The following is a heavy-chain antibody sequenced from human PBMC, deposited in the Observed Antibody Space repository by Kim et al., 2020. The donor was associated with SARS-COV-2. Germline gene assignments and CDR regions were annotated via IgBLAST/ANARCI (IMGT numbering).Heavy chain of an antibody. CDR1: GFTFSSYG. Sequence: GGSLRLSCAASGFTFSSYGMHWVRQAPGKGLEWVAVIWYDGSNKYYADSVKGRFTISRDNSKNTLYLQMNSLRAEDTAVYYCAKGIAVAGTMGADYWGQGTLVTVSS. D-gene: IGHD6-19*01. J-gene: IGHJ4*02. CDR3: AKGIAVAGTMGADY. CDR2: IWYDGSNK. V-gene: IGHV3-33*06.